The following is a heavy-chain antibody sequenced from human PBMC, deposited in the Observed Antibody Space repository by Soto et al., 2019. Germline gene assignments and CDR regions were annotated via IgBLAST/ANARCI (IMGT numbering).Heavy chain of an antibody. V-gene: IGHV1-8*01. CDR1: GYSFTNND. CDR3: ARMATFGSLNWFDP. Sequence: ASVKFSCKASGYSFTNNDVTWVRQATGQGLEWVGWMNPGSGDTGYAQKFQGRVTMTRDISIATAYMELSSLRSDDTAIYYCARMATFGSLNWFDPWGQGTLVTV. CDR2: MNPGSGDT. J-gene: IGHJ5*02. D-gene: IGHD3-16*01.